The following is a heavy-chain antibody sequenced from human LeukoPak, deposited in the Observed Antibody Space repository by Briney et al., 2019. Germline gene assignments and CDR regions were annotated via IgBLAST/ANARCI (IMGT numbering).Heavy chain of an antibody. V-gene: IGHV4-39*07. CDR3: ARDQEHCSGTSCYPYWYDS. Sequence: SETLSLTCTVSGGSISSYYWSWIRQPPGKGLEWIGSIYYSGSTYYNPSLKSRLTMSIDTSKNQFSLKLSSVTAADTAVYFCARDQEHCSGTSCYPYWYDSWGQGTLVTVSS. J-gene: IGHJ5*01. D-gene: IGHD2-2*01. CDR1: GGSISSYY. CDR2: IYYSGST.